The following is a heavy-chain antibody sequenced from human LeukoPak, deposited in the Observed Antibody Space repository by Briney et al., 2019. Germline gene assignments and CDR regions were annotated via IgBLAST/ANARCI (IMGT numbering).Heavy chain of an antibody. CDR3: AKVRDCGGDCLDY. CDR1: GFTFRDYG. D-gene: IGHD2-21*01. Sequence: GGSLRLSCAASGFTFRDYGMHWVRQAPGKGLEWVASISYDGSNKVYADSVKGRFTISRDNSKSTLYLQMNSLRAEDTAVYYCAKVRDCGGDCLDYWGQGTLVTVSS. J-gene: IGHJ4*02. CDR2: ISYDGSNK. V-gene: IGHV3-30*18.